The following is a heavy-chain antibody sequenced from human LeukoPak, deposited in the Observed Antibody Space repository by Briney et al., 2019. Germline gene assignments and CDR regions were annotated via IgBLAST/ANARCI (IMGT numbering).Heavy chain of an antibody. CDR3: ARVSSWNAFDI. J-gene: IGHJ3*02. CDR2: ISTYNGNT. V-gene: IGHV1-18*01. CDR1: GYTFTSHG. D-gene: IGHD6-13*01. Sequence: ASVKVSCEASGYTFTSHGISWVRQAPGQGLEWMGWISTYNGNTNYAQKLQGRVSMTTDTSTNTAYMDLRSLRSDDTAVYYCARVSSWNAFDIWGQGTMVTVSS.